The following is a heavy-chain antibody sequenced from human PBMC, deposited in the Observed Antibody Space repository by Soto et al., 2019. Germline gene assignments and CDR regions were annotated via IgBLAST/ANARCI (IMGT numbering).Heavy chain of an antibody. D-gene: IGHD3-16*01. CDR2: IKQDGSEK. J-gene: IGHJ6*02. V-gene: IGHV3-7*01. Sequence: EVQLVDSGGGLVQPGGSLRLSCAASGFPFSNYWMSWVRQAPGKGLEWVANIKQDGSEKHYVDSVKGRFTISRDNAKNSLYLQMNSLRAEDTAVYYCARVNTVMYYYYGMDVWGQGTTVTVSS. CDR1: GFPFSNYW. CDR3: ARVNTVMYYYYGMDV.